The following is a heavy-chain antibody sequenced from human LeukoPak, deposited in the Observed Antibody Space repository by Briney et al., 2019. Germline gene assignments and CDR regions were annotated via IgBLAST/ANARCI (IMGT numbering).Heavy chain of an antibody. V-gene: IGHV1-8*01. Sequence: ASVKASCKASGYTFTSYDINWVRQATGQGLEWVGWMNPNSGNTGYAQKFQGRVTMTRNTSISTAYMELSSLRSEDTAVYYCARGLKYSSSSDFDYWGQGTLVTVSS. J-gene: IGHJ4*02. CDR3: ARGLKYSSSSDFDY. CDR2: MNPNSGNT. D-gene: IGHD6-6*01. CDR1: GYTFTSYD.